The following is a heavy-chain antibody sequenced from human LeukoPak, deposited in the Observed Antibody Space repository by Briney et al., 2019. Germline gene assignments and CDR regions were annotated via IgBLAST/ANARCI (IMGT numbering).Heavy chain of an antibody. J-gene: IGHJ4*02. D-gene: IGHD5-24*01. CDR2: IYYSGST. CDR1: GGSISSYY. V-gene: IGHV4-59*01. CDR3: ARGGDGYNFYFDY. Sequence: SETLSLTCTVSGGSISSYYWSWIRQPPGKGLEWIGYIYYSGSTNYNPSLKSRVTISVDTSKNQFSLKLSSVTAADTAVYYCARGGDGYNFYFDYWGQGTLVTVSS.